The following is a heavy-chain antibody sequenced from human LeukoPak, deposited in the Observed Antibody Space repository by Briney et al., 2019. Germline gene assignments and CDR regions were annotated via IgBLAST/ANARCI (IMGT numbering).Heavy chain of an antibody. CDR2: MNPNSGNT. D-gene: IGHD4-11*01. V-gene: IGHV1-8*01. Sequence: ASVKVSCKASGYAFTSYDINWVRQATGQGLEWMGWMNPNSGNTGYAQKFQGRVTMTRNTSISTAYMELSSLRSEDSAVYYCAREPRRTYSDNWFDPWGQGTLVTVSS. CDR1: GYAFTSYD. CDR3: AREPRRTYSDNWFDP. J-gene: IGHJ5*02.